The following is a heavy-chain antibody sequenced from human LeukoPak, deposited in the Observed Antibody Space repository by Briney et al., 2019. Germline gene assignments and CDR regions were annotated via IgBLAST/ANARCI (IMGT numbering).Heavy chain of an antibody. D-gene: IGHD2-15*01. Sequence: PSETLSLTCAVSGGSFSGYYWSWIRQPPGKGLEWIGEINHSGSTNYNPSLKSRVTISVDTSKNQFSLKLSSVTAADTAVYYCARDPYCSGGSCYSPTRAFDIWGQGTMVTVSS. V-gene: IGHV4-34*01. CDR1: GGSFSGYY. CDR3: ARDPYCSGGSCYSPTRAFDI. J-gene: IGHJ3*02. CDR2: INHSGST.